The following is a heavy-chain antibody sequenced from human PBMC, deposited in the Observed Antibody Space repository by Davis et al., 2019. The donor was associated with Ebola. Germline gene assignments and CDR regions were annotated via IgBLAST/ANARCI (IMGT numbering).Heavy chain of an antibody. J-gene: IGHJ5*02. CDR1: GFTFSNAW. CDR3: TTYHDILTGYYMGWFDP. CDR2: IKSKTDGGTT. D-gene: IGHD3-9*01. Sequence: GESLKISCAASGFTFSNAWMSWVRQAPGKGLEWVGRIKSKTDGGTTDYAAPVKGRFTISRDDSKNTLYQQMNSLKTEDTAVYYCTTYHDILTGYYMGWFDPWGQGTLVTVSS. V-gene: IGHV3-15*01.